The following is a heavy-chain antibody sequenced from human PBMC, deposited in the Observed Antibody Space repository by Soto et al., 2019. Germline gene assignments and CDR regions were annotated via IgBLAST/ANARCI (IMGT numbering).Heavy chain of an antibody. V-gene: IGHV3-23*01. CDR2: TTGDGATT. CDR1: GLTFSSFA. CDR3: AKRMSHSFDY. Sequence: EVQLLESGGGLVQPGGSLRLSCAASGLTFSSFAMSWVRQAPGKGLEWVSVTTGDGATTYVADSVKGRFTISRDNSKSTLFLEMSSLGADDTAVYYCAKRMSHSFDYWGQGTLVTVSS. J-gene: IGHJ4*02. D-gene: IGHD2-15*01.